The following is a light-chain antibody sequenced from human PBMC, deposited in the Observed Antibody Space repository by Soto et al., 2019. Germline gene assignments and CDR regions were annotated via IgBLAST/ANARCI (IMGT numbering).Light chain of an antibody. J-gene: IGKJ2*01. CDR2: WAS. CDR3: QQYEITPPT. Sequence: DIVMTQSPDSLAVSLGERATINCKSSQSVLYSSNNKNYLAWYQQRPGQPPKLLIYWASTRESVVPVRFSGSGSGTDFTLTITSLQAEDVAVYYCQQYEITPPTFGQGTKLEI. V-gene: IGKV4-1*01. CDR1: QSVLYSSNNKNY.